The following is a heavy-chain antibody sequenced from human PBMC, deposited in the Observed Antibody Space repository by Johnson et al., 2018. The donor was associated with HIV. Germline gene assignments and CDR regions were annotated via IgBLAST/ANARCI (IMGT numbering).Heavy chain of an antibody. CDR2: ISYDGSNK. V-gene: IGHV3-30*03. CDR3: ARDQEQLVQWDAFDI. D-gene: IGHD6-6*01. CDR1: GFTFSGYG. J-gene: IGHJ3*02. Sequence: QVQLVESGGGAVQPGKSLRLSCAASGFTFSGYGMHWVRQAPGKGLEWVAVISYDGSNKYYADSVKGRFTISRDNSKNTLYLQMNSLRAEDTAVYYCARDQEQLVQWDAFDIWGQGTMVTVSS.